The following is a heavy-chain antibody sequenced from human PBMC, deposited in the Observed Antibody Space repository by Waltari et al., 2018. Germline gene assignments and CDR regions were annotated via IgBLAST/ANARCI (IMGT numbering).Heavy chain of an antibody. J-gene: IGHJ3*02. V-gene: IGHV4-30-4*08. CDR2: IYHSGST. D-gene: IGHD6-13*01. Sequence: QVQLQESGPGLVKPSQTLSLICTVSGGSIISGDYYWSWIRQPPGKGLEWIGYIYHSGSTHYNPSLKSRVTISVDTSKNQFSLRLTSVTAADTAVYYCARDSSSPRHGAFDIWGQGTMVTVSS. CDR1: GGSIISGDYY. CDR3: ARDSSSPRHGAFDI.